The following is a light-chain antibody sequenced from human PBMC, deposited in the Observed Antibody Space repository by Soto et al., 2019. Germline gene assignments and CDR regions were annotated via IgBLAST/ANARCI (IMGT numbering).Light chain of an antibody. Sequence: QSALTRPASVSGSPGQSITISCTGTSSDVGSHNLDSWYQQHPGQAPKLMIYEVSKRPLGVSARFSASKSGNTASLTISGLQAEDEADYYCCSYGGSRAVFGAGTPLTVL. CDR2: EVS. J-gene: IGLJ7*01. CDR1: SSDVGSHNL. V-gene: IGLV2-23*02. CDR3: CSYGGSRAV.